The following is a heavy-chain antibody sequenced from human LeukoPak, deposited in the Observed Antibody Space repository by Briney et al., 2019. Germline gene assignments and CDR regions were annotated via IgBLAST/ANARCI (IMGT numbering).Heavy chain of an antibody. CDR2: IYYSGST. Sequence: SETLSLTCTVSGGSISSYYWSWIRQPPGKGLEWIGYIYYSGSTNYNPSLKSRVTMSVDTSKNQFSLKLSSVTAADTAVYYCAREKEEAIVVIPAAIYYCYYMDVWGKGTTVTVSS. D-gene: IGHD2-2*01. CDR1: GGSISSYY. V-gene: IGHV4-59*12. CDR3: AREKEEAIVVIPAAIYYCYYMDV. J-gene: IGHJ6*03.